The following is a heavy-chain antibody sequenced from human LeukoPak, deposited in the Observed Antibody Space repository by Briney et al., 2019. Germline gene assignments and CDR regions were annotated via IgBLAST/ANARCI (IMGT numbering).Heavy chain of an antibody. J-gene: IGHJ4*02. V-gene: IGHV3-20*04. D-gene: IGHD6-19*01. CDR2: IKWNGGST. CDR1: GFTVEDYG. CDR3: ARDHSSGWYSDYFDY. Sequence: GGSLRLSCAASGFTVEDYGMSWVRQAPGKGLEWVSCIKWNGGSTGYADSVKGRFTISRDNSKNTLYLQMNSLRAEDTAVYYCARDHSSGWYSDYFDYWGQGTLVTASS.